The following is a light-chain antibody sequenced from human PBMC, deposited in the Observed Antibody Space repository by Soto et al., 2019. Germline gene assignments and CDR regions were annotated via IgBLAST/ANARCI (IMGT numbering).Light chain of an antibody. CDR1: QGISSY. CDR2: AAS. Sequence: AIRMTQSPSSLSASTGDRVTITCRASQGISSYLSWYQQKPGKAPKLLIYAASTLQSGVPSRFSGSGSGTDFTLTIICLQSEDFATYYCQQYYSYPRVFGQGTKVDIK. CDR3: QQYYSYPRV. V-gene: IGKV1-8*01. J-gene: IGKJ1*01.